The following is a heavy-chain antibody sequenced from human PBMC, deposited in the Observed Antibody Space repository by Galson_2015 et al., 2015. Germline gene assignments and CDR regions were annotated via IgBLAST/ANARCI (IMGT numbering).Heavy chain of an antibody. J-gene: IGHJ4*02. D-gene: IGHD1-20*01. V-gene: IGHV1-69*13. CDR2: IIPIFGTA. CDR1: GGTFSSYA. Sequence: SVKVSCKASGGTFSSYAISWVRQAPGQGLEWMGGIIPIFGTANYAQKFQGRVTITADESTSTAYMELSSLRSEDTAVYYCARAYLTVTSLAYFDYWGQGTLVTVSS. CDR3: ARAYLTVTSLAYFDY.